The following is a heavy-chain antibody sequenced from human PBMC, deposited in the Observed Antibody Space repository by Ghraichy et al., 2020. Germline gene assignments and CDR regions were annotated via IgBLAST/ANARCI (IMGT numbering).Heavy chain of an antibody. D-gene: IGHD2-8*02. CDR2: ISGSGDTT. J-gene: IGHJ4*02. Sequence: GGSLRLSCAASGITFSDYAMSWVRQAPGKGLEWVSSISGSGDTTHYADSVRGRFTISRDNSKNTLYLQMNSLRAEHTAVYYCAKKPYCAGGVCYGLDYGGQGTVVSFSS. V-gene: IGHV3-23*01. CDR1: GITFSDYA. CDR3: AKKPYCAGGVCYGLDY.